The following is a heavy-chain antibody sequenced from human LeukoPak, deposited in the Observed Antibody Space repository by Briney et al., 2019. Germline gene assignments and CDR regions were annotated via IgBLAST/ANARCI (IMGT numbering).Heavy chain of an antibody. Sequence: PSETLSLTCTVSGDSISSGGYYWSWIRQPAGKGLEWIGRISTSGTTNYNPSFKSRVTISVDTSKNQFSLRLSSVTAADTAVYYCARDEGYSGDYYYYYIDIWGKGTTVTISS. J-gene: IGHJ6*03. V-gene: IGHV4-61*02. CDR2: ISTSGTT. CDR1: GDSISSGGYY. CDR3: ARDEGYSGDYYYYYIDI. D-gene: IGHD3-22*01.